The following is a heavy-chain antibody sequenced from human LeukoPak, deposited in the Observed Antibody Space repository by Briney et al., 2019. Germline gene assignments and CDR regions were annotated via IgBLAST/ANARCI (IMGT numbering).Heavy chain of an antibody. CDR3: ARLRYYDNGGYFDAFDI. V-gene: IGHV5-51*01. D-gene: IGHD3-22*01. J-gene: IGHJ3*02. Sequence: GEPLKISCKGSGYSFTSYWIGWVRQMLGKGLEWLGIIYPGDSDTRYRRSFQGQVTISADKSISTAYLQWSSLKASDTAMYYCARLRYYDNGGYFDAFDIWGQGTMVTVSS. CDR1: GYSFTSYW. CDR2: IYPGDSDT.